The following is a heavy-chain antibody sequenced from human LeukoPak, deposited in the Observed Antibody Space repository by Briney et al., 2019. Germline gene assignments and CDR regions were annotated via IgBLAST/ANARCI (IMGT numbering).Heavy chain of an antibody. CDR2: INSDGSST. V-gene: IGHV3-74*01. Sequence: PGGSLRLSCAASGFTFSSYWMHWVRQAPGKGLVWVSRINSDGSSTSYADSVKGRFTISRDNAKNTLHLQMNSLRAEDTAVYYCAKDYIAAPLVDFQHWGQGTLVTVSS. D-gene: IGHD6-6*01. CDR3: AKDYIAAPLVDFQH. J-gene: IGHJ1*01. CDR1: GFTFSSYW.